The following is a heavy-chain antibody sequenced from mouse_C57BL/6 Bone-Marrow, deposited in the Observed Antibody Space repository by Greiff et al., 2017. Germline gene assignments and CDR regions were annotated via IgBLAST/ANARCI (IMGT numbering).Heavy chain of an antibody. CDR1: GFSLTSYG. V-gene: IGHV2-2*01. J-gene: IGHJ3*01. D-gene: IGHD2-1*01. CDR3: ASYGNYAWFAY. CDR2: IWSGGST. Sequence: QVQLKQSGPGLVQPSQSLSITCTVSGFSLTSYGVHWVRQSPGKGLEWLGVIWSGGSTDYNAAFISRMSISKDKSKTQVFFKMNSLQADDTARYYCASYGNYAWFAYWGQGTLVTVSA.